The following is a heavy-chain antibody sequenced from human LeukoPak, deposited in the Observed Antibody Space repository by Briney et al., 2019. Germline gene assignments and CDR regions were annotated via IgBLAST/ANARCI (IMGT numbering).Heavy chain of an antibody. J-gene: IGHJ5*02. CDR3: TKSDWFDP. CDR2: IKNDGSST. CDR1: GFTFSSYW. V-gene: IGHV3-74*01. Sequence: GSLRLSCVASGFTFSSYWMHWVRQGPGKGLVWVSRIKNDGSSTSYADSVKGRFTISRDNAKNTPYLQMNSLRAEDTAVYYCTKSDWFDPWGQATLVTVSS.